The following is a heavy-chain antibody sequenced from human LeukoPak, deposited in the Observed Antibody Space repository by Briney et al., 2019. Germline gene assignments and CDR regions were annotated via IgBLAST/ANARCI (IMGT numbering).Heavy chain of an antibody. D-gene: IGHD3-10*01. J-gene: IGHJ6*03. CDR1: GYTFTGYY. CDR3: ARGITMAPGYYYYYYMDV. Sequence: EPSVKVSCKASGYTFTGYYMHWVRQAPGQGLEWMGCINPNSGGTNYAQKFQGRVTMTRDTSISTAYMELSRLRSDDTAVYYCARGITMAPGYYYYYYMDVWGKGTTVTVSS. V-gene: IGHV1-2*02. CDR2: INPNSGGT.